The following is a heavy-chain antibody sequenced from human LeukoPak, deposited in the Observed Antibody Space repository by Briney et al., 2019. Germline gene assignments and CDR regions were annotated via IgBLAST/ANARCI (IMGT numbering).Heavy chain of an antibody. CDR2: IWYDGSNK. CDR1: GFTFSSYG. J-gene: IGHJ6*02. CDR3: ARGTGDSSGWTYYYYGMDV. Sequence: GGSLRLSCAASGFTFSSYGMHWARQAPGKGLEWVAVIWYDGSNKYYADSVKGRFTISRDNSKNTLYLQMNSLRAEGTAVYYCARGTGDSSGWTYYYYGMDVWGQGTTVTVSS. D-gene: IGHD3-22*01. V-gene: IGHV3-33*08.